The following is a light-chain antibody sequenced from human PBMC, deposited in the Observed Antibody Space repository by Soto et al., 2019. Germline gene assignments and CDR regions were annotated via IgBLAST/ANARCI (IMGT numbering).Light chain of an antibody. J-gene: IGKJ2*01. CDR2: LGS. CDR1: QSLLHSNGYNY. V-gene: IGKV2-28*01. Sequence: DIVMTQSPLSLPVTPGEPASISCRSSQSLLHSNGYNYLDWYLQKPGQSPQLLIYLGSNRASGVPDRFSGSGSGTDFTLKISRVEAEDVGVYYCMQALQTRNTFGQGTKLGIK. CDR3: MQALQTRNT.